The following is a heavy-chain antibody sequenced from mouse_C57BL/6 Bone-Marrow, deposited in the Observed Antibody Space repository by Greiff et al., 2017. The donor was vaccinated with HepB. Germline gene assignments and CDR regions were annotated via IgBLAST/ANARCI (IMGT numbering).Heavy chain of an antibody. V-gene: IGHV5-4*01. J-gene: IGHJ4*01. Sequence: DVKLQESGGGLVKPGGSLKLSCAASGFTFSSYAMSWVRQTPEKRLEWVATISDGGSYTYYPDNVKGRFTISRDNAKNNLYLQMSHLKSEDTAMYYCAREPPYGNYGDYYAMDYWGQGTSVTVSS. CDR3: AREPPYGNYGDYYAMDY. D-gene: IGHD2-1*01. CDR1: GFTFSSYA. CDR2: ISDGGSYT.